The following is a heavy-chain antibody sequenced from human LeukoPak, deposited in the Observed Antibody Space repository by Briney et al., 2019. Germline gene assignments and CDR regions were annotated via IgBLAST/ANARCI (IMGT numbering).Heavy chain of an antibody. CDR2: IYSGGST. J-gene: IGHJ4*02. Sequence: GGSLRLSCAASGFTVSSNYMSWVRQAPGKGLEWVSVIYSGGSTYYADSVKGRFTISRDNSKNTLYLQMNGLRAEDTAVYYCARDGLVGALDYWGQGTLVTVSS. CDR1: GFTVSSNY. D-gene: IGHD1-26*01. CDR3: ARDGLVGALDY. V-gene: IGHV3-53*01.